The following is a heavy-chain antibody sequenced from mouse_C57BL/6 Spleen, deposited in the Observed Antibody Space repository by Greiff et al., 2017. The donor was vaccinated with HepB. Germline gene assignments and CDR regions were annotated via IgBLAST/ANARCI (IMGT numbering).Heavy chain of an antibody. CDR1: GYTFTSYG. J-gene: IGHJ2*01. Sequence: QVQLQQSGAELARPGASVKLSCKASGYTFTSYGISWVKQRTGQGLEWIGEIYPRSGNTYYNEKFKGKATLTADKSSSTAYMELRSLTSEDSAVYFCARGDWDKFDYWGQGTTLTVSS. D-gene: IGHD4-1*01. CDR3: ARGDWDKFDY. CDR2: IYPRSGNT. V-gene: IGHV1-81*01.